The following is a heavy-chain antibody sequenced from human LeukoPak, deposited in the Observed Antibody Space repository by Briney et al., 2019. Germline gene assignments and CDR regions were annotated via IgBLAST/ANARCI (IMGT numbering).Heavy chain of an antibody. D-gene: IGHD3-16*02. Sequence: SETLSLTCTVSGGSIFSSRNFYWGWIRQPPGKGLQWICNIYYNGNIYSNPSLTSPITMSVDTSKNQFSLKLTSVTASDTAVYYCARQVSTDYFDYWGQGVLVTVSS. CDR1: GGSIFSSRNFY. CDR3: ARQVSTDYFDY. CDR2: IYYNGNI. J-gene: IGHJ4*02. V-gene: IGHV4-39*01.